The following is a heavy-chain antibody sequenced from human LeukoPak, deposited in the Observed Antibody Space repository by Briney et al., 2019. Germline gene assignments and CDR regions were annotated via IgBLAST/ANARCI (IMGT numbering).Heavy chain of an antibody. CDR1: GFTFSSYW. CDR3: AELGITMIGGV. D-gene: IGHD3-10*02. V-gene: IGHV3-7*01. Sequence: GGSLRLSCAASGFTFSSYWMSWVRQAPGKGLEWVANIKKDGSEKYYVDSVKGRFTISRDNAKNSLYLQMNSLRAEDTAVYYCAELGITMIGGVWGKGTTVTISS. CDR2: IKKDGSEK. J-gene: IGHJ6*04.